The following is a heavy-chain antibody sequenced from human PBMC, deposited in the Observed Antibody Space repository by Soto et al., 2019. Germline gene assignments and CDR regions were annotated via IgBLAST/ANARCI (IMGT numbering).Heavy chain of an antibody. D-gene: IGHD6-6*01. Sequence: EMQLVQSGEGLVQPGGSLRLSCAASGFTVSSSYMTWVRHVPGMGLEWVSVMYAGGTTYYANSVKGRFTFSRDNSKNMMYLQMNNLRAEYTAMYYCAREFRDGSNTRLAFDTWGQGTLVTVSS. CDR1: GFTVSSSY. CDR3: AREFRDGSNTRLAFDT. J-gene: IGHJ5*02. CDR2: MYAGGTT. V-gene: IGHV3-66*01.